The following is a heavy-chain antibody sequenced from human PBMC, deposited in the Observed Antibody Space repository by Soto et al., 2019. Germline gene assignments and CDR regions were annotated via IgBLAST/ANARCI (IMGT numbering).Heavy chain of an antibody. V-gene: IGHV1-3*01. CDR2: INAGNGNT. CDR3: ARNVLLWFGELHDY. CDR1: GYTFTSYA. D-gene: IGHD3-10*01. J-gene: IGHJ4*02. Sequence: QVQLVQSGAEVKKPGASVKVSCKASGYTFTSYAMHWVRQAPEQRLEWMGWINAGNGNTKYSQKFQGRVTITRDTSASTAYMELSSLRSEDTAVYYCARNVLLWFGELHDYWGQGTLVTVSS.